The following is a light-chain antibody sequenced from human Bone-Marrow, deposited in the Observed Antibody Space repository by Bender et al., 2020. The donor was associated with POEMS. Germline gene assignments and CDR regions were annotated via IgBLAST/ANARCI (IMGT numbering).Light chain of an antibody. J-gene: IGLJ3*02. V-gene: IGLV6-57*01. Sequence: NFMLTQPHSVSESPGKTVTISCTRSSGSIASNYVQWYQQRPGSSPTTVMFDNNQRPSGVPDRFSGSIDSSSNSASLTISGLRAEDEADYYCQSYDTNNHCLFGGGTKLTVL. CDR1: SGSIASNY. CDR3: QSYDTNNHCL. CDR2: DNN.